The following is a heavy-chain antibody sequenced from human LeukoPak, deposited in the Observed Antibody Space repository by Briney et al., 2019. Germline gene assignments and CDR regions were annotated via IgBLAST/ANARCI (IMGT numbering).Heavy chain of an antibody. CDR3: AKAPVTTCSGAYCYPFDY. Sequence: GGSLRLSCVAPGFTFSSYSLNWFRQAPGKGLDWVPSIIGTVGTTYYADYVKGRFTISRYSSKNTLYLQMSSLRAGDAAVYYCAKAPVTTCSGAYCYPFDYWSQGTLVTVSS. J-gene: IGHJ4*02. V-gene: IGHV3-23*01. CDR2: IIGTVGTT. D-gene: IGHD2-15*01. CDR1: GFTFSSYS.